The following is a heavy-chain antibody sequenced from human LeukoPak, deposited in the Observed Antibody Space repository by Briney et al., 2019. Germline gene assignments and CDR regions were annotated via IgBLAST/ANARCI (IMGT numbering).Heavy chain of an antibody. CDR1: GGSFSSYY. CDR3: ARASLAYCGGDCYYYWYFDL. V-gene: IGHV4-30-2*01. J-gene: IGHJ2*01. Sequence: KPSETLSLTSAVYGGSFSSYYWSWIRQPPGKGLEWIGYIYHSGSTYYNPSLKSRVTISVDRSKNQFSLKLSSVTAADTAVYYCARASLAYCGGDCYYYWYFDLWGRGTLVTVSS. D-gene: IGHD2-21*02. CDR2: IYHSGST.